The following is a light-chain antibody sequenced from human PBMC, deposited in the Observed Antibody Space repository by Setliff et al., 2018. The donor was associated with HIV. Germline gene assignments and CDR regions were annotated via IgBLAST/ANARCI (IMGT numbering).Light chain of an antibody. Sequence: DIVMTQSPDSLAVSLGERATINCKSSQSVLSSSSRNNYLAWYQQKPRPPPKLLIYWASTRESGVPDRFSGSVSGTDFALTISSLHAEGVAIYFCQQYYTTPLTVCGGTELYSK. CDR1: QSVLSSSSRNNY. J-gene: IGKJ4*01. CDR2: WAS. V-gene: IGKV4-1*01. CDR3: QQYYTTPLT.